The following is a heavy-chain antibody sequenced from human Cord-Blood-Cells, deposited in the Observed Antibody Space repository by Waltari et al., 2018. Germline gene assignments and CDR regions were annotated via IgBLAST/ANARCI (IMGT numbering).Heavy chain of an antibody. CDR2: ISSDGSST. D-gene: IGHD6-13*01. CDR3: ARDQWQLVHDAFDI. Sequence: EVQLVECGGGLVQPGGALRLSGAASGFTLSSYWLRWLRQAPGKGLVWFSRISSDGSSTSYADSVKSRFTISRDNAKNTLYLQMNSLRAEDTAVYYCARDQWQLVHDAFDIWGQGTMVTVSS. CDR1: GFTLSSYW. V-gene: IGHV3-74*01. J-gene: IGHJ3*02.